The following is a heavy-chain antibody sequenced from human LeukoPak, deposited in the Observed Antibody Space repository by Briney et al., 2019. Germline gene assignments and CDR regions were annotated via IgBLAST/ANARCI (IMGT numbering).Heavy chain of an antibody. Sequence: GGSLRLSCAASGFSFSTARLNWVRQAPGKGPEWVAYIKEDGSEKRYVDSVKGRFTISRDNAKNSLYLQMDSLRVEDTAVYYCARGGVSRAAFDVWGQGTMVTVSS. CDR1: GFSFSTAR. V-gene: IGHV3-7*05. CDR3: ARGGVSRAAFDV. J-gene: IGHJ3*01. CDR2: IKEDGSEK.